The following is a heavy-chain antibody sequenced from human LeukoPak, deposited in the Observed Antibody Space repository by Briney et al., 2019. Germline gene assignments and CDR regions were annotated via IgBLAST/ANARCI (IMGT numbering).Heavy chain of an antibody. Sequence: SVKVSCKASGGTFSSYAISWVRQAPGQGLEWMGRIIPIFGTANYAQKFQGRVTITTDESTSTAYMELSSLRSEDTAVYYCAKDPKFSIVVVPAAGEWGQGTLVTVSS. CDR2: IIPIFGTA. CDR3: AKDPKFSIVVVPAAGE. V-gene: IGHV1-69*05. CDR1: GGTFSSYA. J-gene: IGHJ4*02. D-gene: IGHD2-2*01.